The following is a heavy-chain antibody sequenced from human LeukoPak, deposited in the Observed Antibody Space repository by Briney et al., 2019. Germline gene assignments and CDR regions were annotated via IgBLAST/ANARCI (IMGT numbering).Heavy chain of an antibody. CDR2: IYYSGST. D-gene: IGHD6-19*01. CDR3: ARDSSGGITGGFDY. J-gene: IGHJ4*02. Sequence: SETLSLTCTVSGGSISSYYWSWIQQPPGKGLEWIGYIYYSGSTNYNPSLKSRVTISVDTSKNQFSLKLSSVTAADTAVYYCARDSSGGITGGFDYWGQGTLVTVSS. CDR1: GGSISSYY. V-gene: IGHV4-59*01.